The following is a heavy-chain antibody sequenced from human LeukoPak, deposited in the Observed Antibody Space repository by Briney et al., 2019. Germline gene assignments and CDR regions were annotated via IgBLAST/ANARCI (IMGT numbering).Heavy chain of an antibody. CDR3: ARAQSSGYGAYWYFDL. J-gene: IGHJ2*01. Sequence: SETLSLTCAVYGGSFSGYYWSWIRQPPGKGLEWIGEINHSGSTNYNPSLKSRVTISVDTSKNQFSLKLSSVTAADTAVYYCARAQSSGYGAYWYFDLWGRGTLVTVSS. CDR2: INHSGST. D-gene: IGHD3-22*01. V-gene: IGHV4-34*01. CDR1: GGSFSGYY.